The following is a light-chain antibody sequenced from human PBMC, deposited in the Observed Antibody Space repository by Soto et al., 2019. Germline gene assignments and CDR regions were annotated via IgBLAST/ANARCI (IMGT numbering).Light chain of an antibody. CDR1: QSVDFH. Sequence: EIVLTQSPATLSLSPGERATLSCRASQSVDFHLAWYQQKPGQAPRLLIFDTSDRASGIPARFSGSGSGTDFTLTISSLQPEDFATYYCQQSYSIPYTFGQGTKIEIK. CDR2: DTS. J-gene: IGKJ2*01. CDR3: QQSYSIPYT. V-gene: IGKV3-11*01.